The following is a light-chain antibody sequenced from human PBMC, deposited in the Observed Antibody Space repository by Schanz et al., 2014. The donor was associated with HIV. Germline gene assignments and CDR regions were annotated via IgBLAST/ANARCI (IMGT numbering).Light chain of an antibody. Sequence: QSVLTQPASVSGSPGQSITISCTGTSSDVGGYKYVSWYQQDPGKAPKLIIFDVDNRPSGVSWRFSASKSGNTASLTISGLQAEDEADYYCSSYTGSSTLYVFGTGTKLTVL. CDR2: DVD. J-gene: IGLJ1*01. CDR1: SSDVGGYKY. V-gene: IGLV2-14*01. CDR3: SSYTGSSTLYV.